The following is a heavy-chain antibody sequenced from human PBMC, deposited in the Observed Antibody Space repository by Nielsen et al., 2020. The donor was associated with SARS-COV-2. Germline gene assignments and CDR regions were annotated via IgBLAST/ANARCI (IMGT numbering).Heavy chain of an antibody. CDR1: GFTFDDYA. Sequence: SLKISCAASGFTFDDYAMHWVRQAPGKGLEWVSGISWNSGSIGYADSVKGRFTISRDNAKNSLYLQMNSLRAEDTALYYCAKVLPMVRGVIGAFDIWGQGTMVTVSS. J-gene: IGHJ3*02. D-gene: IGHD3-10*01. V-gene: IGHV3-9*01. CDR2: ISWNSGSI. CDR3: AKVLPMVRGVIGAFDI.